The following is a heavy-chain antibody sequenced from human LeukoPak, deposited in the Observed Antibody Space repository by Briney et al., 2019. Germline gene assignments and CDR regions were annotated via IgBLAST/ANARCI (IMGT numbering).Heavy chain of an antibody. V-gene: IGHV3-23*01. CDR1: GFTFSSYA. D-gene: IGHD6-13*01. CDR3: ASSPRGGYSSSWYFDY. Sequence: PGGSLRLSCAASGFTFSSYAMSWVRQAPGKGLEWVSAISGSGGSTYYADSVKGRFTISRDNSRDTLYLQMNSLRAEDTAVYYCASSPRGGYSSSWYFDYWGQGTLVTVSS. CDR2: ISGSGGST. J-gene: IGHJ4*02.